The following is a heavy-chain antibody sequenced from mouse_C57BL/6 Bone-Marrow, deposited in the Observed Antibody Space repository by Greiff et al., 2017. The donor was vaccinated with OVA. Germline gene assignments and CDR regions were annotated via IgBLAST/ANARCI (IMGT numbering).Heavy chain of an antibody. CDR2: IWSGGST. J-gene: IGHJ1*03. CDR3: ARKGDYYGIYWYFDV. CDR1: GFSLTSYG. V-gene: IGHV2-2*01. Sequence: QVQLQQSGPGLVQPSQSLSITCTVSGFSLTSYGVHWVRQSPGKGLEWLGVIWSGGSTDYNAAFISRLSISKDNSKSQVFFKMNRLQADDTAIYYCARKGDYYGIYWYFDVWGTGTTVTVSS. D-gene: IGHD1-1*01.